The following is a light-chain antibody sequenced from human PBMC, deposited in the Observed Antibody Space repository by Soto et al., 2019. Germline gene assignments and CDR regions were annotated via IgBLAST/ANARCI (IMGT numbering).Light chain of an antibody. Sequence: EIVLTQSPGTLSLCPGERATLSCRASQSVSSSYLAWYQQKPGQAPRLLIYGASSRATGIPDRFSGSGSGTDFTLTISRLEPEDFVVYYCQQYGSSPFTFGPGTKVDIK. V-gene: IGKV3-20*01. CDR3: QQYGSSPFT. CDR2: GAS. J-gene: IGKJ3*01. CDR1: QSVSSSY.